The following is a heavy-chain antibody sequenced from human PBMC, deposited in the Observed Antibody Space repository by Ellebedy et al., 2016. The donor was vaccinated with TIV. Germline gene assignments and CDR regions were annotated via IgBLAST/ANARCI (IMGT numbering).Heavy chain of an antibody. CDR2: INFSSRYK. Sequence: GESLKISCVASGFTFSNYTMTWVRQAPGKGLQWVSAINFSSRYKDYPASLPGRFTISRDNTKNTVYLHINNLRVEDTGVYYCARGEARFDFWNYYGTPAFDQWGQGALVTVSS. V-gene: IGHV3-21*03. CDR3: ARGEARFDFWNYYGTPAFDQ. J-gene: IGHJ4*02. D-gene: IGHD3-3*01. CDR1: GFTFSNYT.